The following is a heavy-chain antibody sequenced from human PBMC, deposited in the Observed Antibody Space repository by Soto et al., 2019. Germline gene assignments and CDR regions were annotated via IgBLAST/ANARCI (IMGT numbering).Heavy chain of an antibody. CDR2: ISYDGSNK. Sequence: GGSLRLSCAASGFTFSSYGMHWVRQAPGKGLEWVAVISYDGSNKYYADSVKGRFTTSRDNSKNTLYLQMNSLRAEDTAVYYCAKPGLEMATIRGAFDIWGQGTMVTVSS. CDR3: AKPGLEMATIRGAFDI. D-gene: IGHD5-12*01. V-gene: IGHV3-30*18. CDR1: GFTFSSYG. J-gene: IGHJ3*02.